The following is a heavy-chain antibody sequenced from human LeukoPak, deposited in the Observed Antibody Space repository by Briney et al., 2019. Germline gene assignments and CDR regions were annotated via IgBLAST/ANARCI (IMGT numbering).Heavy chain of an antibody. J-gene: IGHJ4*02. V-gene: IGHV4-30-4*01. CDR1: RGSISSGDYY. CDR2: ISYTGTT. CDR3: ARLGTAPFDY. D-gene: IGHD2-21*02. Sequence: SETLSLTCTVSRGSISSGDYYWSWIRQPPGKGLEWIGYISYTGTTYYNPSLKSRISISEDTSKNLFSLKQNSVTAADTAVYYCARLGTAPFDYWGQGTLVTVSS.